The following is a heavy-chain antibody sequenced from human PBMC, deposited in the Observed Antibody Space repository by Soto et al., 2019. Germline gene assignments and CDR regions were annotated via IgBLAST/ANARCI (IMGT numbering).Heavy chain of an antibody. CDR1: GGTLSSYA. CDR3: ARDEYYYDSSGYPEPVWYYYYGMDV. J-gene: IGHJ6*02. V-gene: IGHV1-69*06. CDR2: IIPIFGTA. D-gene: IGHD3-22*01. Sequence: SVKVSCKASGGTLSSYAISWVRQAPGQGLEWMGCIIPIFGTANYAQNFQGRVTITADKYTSTAYMELSSLRSEDTAVYYCARDEYYYDSSGYPEPVWYYYYGMDVWGQGTTVTVSS.